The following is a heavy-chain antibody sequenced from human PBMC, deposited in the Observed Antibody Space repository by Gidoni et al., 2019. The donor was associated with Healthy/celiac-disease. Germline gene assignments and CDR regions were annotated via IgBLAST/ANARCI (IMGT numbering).Heavy chain of an antibody. CDR3: ARDSSGWYGGVNFDY. D-gene: IGHD6-19*01. CDR2: VYHSGKT. V-gene: IGHV4-4*02. CDR1: GTSISTKDW. J-gene: IGHJ4*02. Sequence: QVQLQESGPGLVKPSGTLSLTCTVSGTSISTKDWWSWVRQPPGKGLEWIGEVYHSGKTNYNPSLESRLTISVDKSNNQFSLELKSVTAADTAVYYCARDSSGWYGGVNFDYWGQGALVSVSS.